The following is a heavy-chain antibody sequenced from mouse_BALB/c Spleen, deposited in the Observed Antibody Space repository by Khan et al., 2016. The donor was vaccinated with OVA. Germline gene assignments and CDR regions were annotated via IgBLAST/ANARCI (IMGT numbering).Heavy chain of an antibody. V-gene: IGHV2-2*01. J-gene: IGHJ3*01. Sequence: VQLQQSGPGLVQPSQSLSITCTVSGFSLNTYGIHWIRQSQGKGLEWLGVIRSGGSTDYHGAFISRLNINKDNSKSQVFFKLSSLQADDTATYYCARNSYMYDFTYWGQGTLVTVSA. CDR1: GFSLNTYG. CDR3: ARNSYMYDFTY. D-gene: IGHD2-14*01. CDR2: IRSGGST.